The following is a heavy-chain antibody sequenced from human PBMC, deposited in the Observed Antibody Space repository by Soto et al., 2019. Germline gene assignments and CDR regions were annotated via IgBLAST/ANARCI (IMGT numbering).Heavy chain of an antibody. CDR1: GFTFSSYS. J-gene: IGHJ4*02. D-gene: IGHD1-26*01. V-gene: IGHV3-21*01. Sequence: GGSLRLSCAASGFTFSSYSMNWVRQAPGKGLEWVSSISSSSSYIYYADSVKGRFTISRENAKNSLYLQMNSLRAGDTAVYFCARESPYSGNFDYWGQGTLVTVSS. CDR2: ISSSSSYI. CDR3: ARESPYSGNFDY.